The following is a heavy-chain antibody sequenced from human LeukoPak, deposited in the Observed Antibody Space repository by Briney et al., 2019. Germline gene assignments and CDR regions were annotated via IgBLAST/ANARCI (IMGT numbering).Heavy chain of an antibody. CDR1: GGSSSSGSYY. V-gene: IGHV4-61*02. CDR3: ARDGMATIDT. J-gene: IGHJ5*02. D-gene: IGHD5-24*01. CDR2: IYTSGST. Sequence: PSETLSLTCTVSGGSSSSGSYYWSWIRQPAGKGLEWIGRIYTSGSTNYNPSLKSRVTISVDTSKNQFSLKLSSVTAADTAVYYCARDGMATIDTWGQGTLVTVSS.